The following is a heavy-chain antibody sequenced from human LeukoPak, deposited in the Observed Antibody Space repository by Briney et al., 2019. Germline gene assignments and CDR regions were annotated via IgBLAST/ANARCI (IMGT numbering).Heavy chain of an antibody. CDR3: ARDSVRYYDSSQGAFDI. CDR2: ISYDGSNK. V-gene: IGHV3-30-3*01. CDR1: GFTFSNYA. Sequence: PGGSLRLSCAASGFTFSNYAMSWVRQAPGKGLEWVALISYDGSNKYYADSVKGRFTISRDNSKNTLYLQMNSLRAEDTAVYYCARDSVRYYDSSQGAFDIWGQGTMVTVSS. J-gene: IGHJ3*02. D-gene: IGHD3-22*01.